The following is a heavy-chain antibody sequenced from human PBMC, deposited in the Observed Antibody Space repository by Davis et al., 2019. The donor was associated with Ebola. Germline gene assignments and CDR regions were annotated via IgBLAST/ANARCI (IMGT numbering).Heavy chain of an antibody. D-gene: IGHD3-16*01. CDR1: GFTFTSYD. J-gene: IGHJ2*01. CDR2: INPSSGGT. Sequence: AASVKVSCKTSGFTFTSYDINWVRQATGQGLEWMGWINPSSGGTNYAQKFQGWVTMTRDTSISTAYMDVSRLTSDDTAVYYCARGCRATVLMGEWYFDLWGRGTLVTISS. CDR3: ARGCRATVLMGEWYFDL. V-gene: IGHV1-2*04.